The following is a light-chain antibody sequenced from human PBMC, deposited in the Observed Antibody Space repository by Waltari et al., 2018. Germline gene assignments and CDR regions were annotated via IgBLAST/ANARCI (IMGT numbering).Light chain of an antibody. CDR3: QQHYSTPYT. CDR2: WAS. J-gene: IGKJ2*01. V-gene: IGKV4-1*01. Sequence: DIVMTQSPDSLAVSLGERATINCKSSQSVLYSSNNKNYLTWYQQKPGQPPKLLIYWASTRQSRVPDRFSGSGSGTDFTLTISSLQAEDVAVYYCQQHYSTPYTFGQGTNLEIK. CDR1: QSVLYSSNNKNY.